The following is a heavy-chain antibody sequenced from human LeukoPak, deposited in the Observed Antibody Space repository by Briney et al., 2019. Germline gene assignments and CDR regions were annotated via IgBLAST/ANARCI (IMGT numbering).Heavy chain of an antibody. V-gene: IGHV4-4*07. Sequence: SETLSLTCTVSSGSISSYCWSWIRQPAGKGLEWIGRICAGGSTNYNPSLRSRVTISVDKSKNQISLNLSSVTAADTALYYCARGPFQAAGPFDCWGQGTLVTVSS. CDR1: SGSISSYC. CDR2: ICAGGST. J-gene: IGHJ4*02. CDR3: ARGPFQAAGPFDC. D-gene: IGHD6-13*01.